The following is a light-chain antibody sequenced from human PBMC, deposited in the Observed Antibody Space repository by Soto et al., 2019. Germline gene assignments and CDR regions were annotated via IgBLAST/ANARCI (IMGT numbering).Light chain of an antibody. J-gene: IGLJ2*01. CDR1: SSNIGAGYD. Sequence: QSVLTQPPSVSGAPGQRVTISCTGNSSNIGAGYDVHWYQQLPGTAPKLLIYGNNNRPSGVPDRFSGSKSGTSASLAITGLKAEDEADYYCQSYDSSLSGYVVFGGGTKLTVL. CDR3: QSYDSSLSGYVV. V-gene: IGLV1-40*01. CDR2: GNN.